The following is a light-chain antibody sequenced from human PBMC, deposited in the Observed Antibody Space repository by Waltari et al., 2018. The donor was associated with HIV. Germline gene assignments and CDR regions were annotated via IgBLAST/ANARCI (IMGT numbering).Light chain of an antibody. V-gene: IGLV2-18*02. Sequence: QSALTQPPSVSGSPGQSVTISCIGTSSDIGSFDHVSWFQQPPGSAPKLLILGVSNRPSGVPDRFSGAKSGNTASLTISGLQAEDEADYYCSSYRSSITLLFGGGTKLTVL. CDR3: SSYRSSITLL. CDR2: GVS. J-gene: IGLJ3*02. CDR1: SSDIGSFDH.